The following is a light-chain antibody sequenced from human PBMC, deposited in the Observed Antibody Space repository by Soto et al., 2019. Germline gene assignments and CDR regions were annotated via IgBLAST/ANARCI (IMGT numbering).Light chain of an antibody. CDR1: SSDVGGDNY. Sequence: QSALTQPASVSGSPGQSITISRTGTSSDVGGDNYVSWYQQHPGKAPKLMIYDVSNRPSGVSNRCSGSKSGNTASRTISGLQAEDEADYYCSSYTSSSTWVFGGGTKHTVL. CDR2: DVS. V-gene: IGLV2-14*01. J-gene: IGLJ3*02. CDR3: SSYTSSSTWV.